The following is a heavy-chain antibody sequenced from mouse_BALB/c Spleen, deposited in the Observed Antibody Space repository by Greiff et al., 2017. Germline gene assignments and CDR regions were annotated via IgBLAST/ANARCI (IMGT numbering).Heavy chain of an antibody. Sequence: EVQLVESGAELVKPGASVKLSCTASGFNIKDTYMHWVKQRPEQGLEWIGRIDPANGNTKYDPKFQGKATITADTSSNTAYLQLSSLTSEDTAVYYCARGEGYAMDYWGQGTSVTVSS. V-gene: IGHV14-3*02. CDR3: ARGEGYAMDY. CDR1: GFNIKDTY. J-gene: IGHJ4*01. CDR2: IDPANGNT.